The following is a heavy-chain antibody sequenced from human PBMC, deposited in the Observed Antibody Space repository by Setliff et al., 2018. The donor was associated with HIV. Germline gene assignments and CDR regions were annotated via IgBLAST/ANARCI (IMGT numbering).Heavy chain of an antibody. CDR3: AREHDYSNYRRLDS. Sequence: ETLSLTCTVSGDSIITYYWTWIRQPPGKGLEWIGYIHHSGSSDYTPSLRSRVTMSVDTSKNQFSLKLTSVTAADTAVYYCAREHDYSNYRRLDSWGQGILVTVS. CDR2: IHHSGSS. J-gene: IGHJ4*02. CDR1: GDSIITYY. V-gene: IGHV4-4*08. D-gene: IGHD4-4*01.